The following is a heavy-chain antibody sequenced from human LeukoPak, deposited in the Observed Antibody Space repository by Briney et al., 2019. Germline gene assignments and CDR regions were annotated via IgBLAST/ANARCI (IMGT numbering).Heavy chain of an antibody. J-gene: IGHJ4*02. Sequence: SQTLSLTCVISGDSVSSNSAAWNWIRQSPSRGLEWLGRTYYRSKWYNDYAVSVKSRITINPDTSKNQFSLQPNSVTPEDTAVYYCARDTAPDYYDSSGYQVGFDYWGQGTLVTVSS. V-gene: IGHV6-1*01. CDR3: ARDTAPDYYDSSGYQVGFDY. CDR2: TYYRSKWYN. CDR1: GDSVSSNSAA. D-gene: IGHD3-22*01.